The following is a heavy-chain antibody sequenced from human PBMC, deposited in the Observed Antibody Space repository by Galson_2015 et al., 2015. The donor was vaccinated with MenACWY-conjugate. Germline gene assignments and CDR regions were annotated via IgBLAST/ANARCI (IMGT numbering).Heavy chain of an antibody. V-gene: IGHV3-7*03. Sequence: SLRLSCAASGFRFSSQWLSWVRQAPGKGPECVASINEDRSDKSYMDSVKGRFTISRDNAQNSLSLQMNSLSVEDTAVYYCARGGNWGHGTLVTVSS. CDR2: INEDRSDK. CDR3: ARGGN. CDR1: GFRFSSQW. D-gene: IGHD4-23*01. J-gene: IGHJ4*01.